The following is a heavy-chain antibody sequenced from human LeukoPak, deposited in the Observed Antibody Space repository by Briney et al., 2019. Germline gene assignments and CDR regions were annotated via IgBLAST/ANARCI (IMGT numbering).Heavy chain of an antibody. CDR3: ARWGDNFGSGSYTLYYNYMDV. Sequence: ASVKVSCKASGYTFSNYDINWVRQATGQGLEWMGWMNPNTGNTGYAQKFQGRVSMTRNTSTSTAYMELSSLRSEDTAVYYCARWGDNFGSGSYTLYYNYMDVWGKGTTVTVSS. V-gene: IGHV1-8*01. J-gene: IGHJ6*03. CDR2: MNPNTGNT. D-gene: IGHD3-10*01. CDR1: GYTFSNYD.